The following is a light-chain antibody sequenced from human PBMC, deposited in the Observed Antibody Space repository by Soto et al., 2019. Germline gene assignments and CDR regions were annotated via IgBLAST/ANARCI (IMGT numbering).Light chain of an antibody. J-gene: IGLJ3*02. Sequence: QSVLTQPASVSGSPGQSITISCTGSSSDVGGYNLVSWYRQHPGKAPKLIIYEDTKRPTGVSNRFSGSKSGNTASLTMSGLQAEDEADYYCCSHAPSGTWVFGGGTKVTVL. CDR1: SSDVGGYNL. CDR3: CSHAPSGTWV. CDR2: EDT. V-gene: IGLV2-23*01.